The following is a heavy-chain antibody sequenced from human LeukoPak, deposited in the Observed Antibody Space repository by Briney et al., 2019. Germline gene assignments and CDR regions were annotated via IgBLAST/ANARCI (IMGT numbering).Heavy chain of an antibody. V-gene: IGHV3-48*01. Sequence: GGSLRLSCAASGFTFNTYTMNWVRQAPGKGLEWVSYISGSSGIIDYADSVRGRFTISRDNAKNSLYLQMNSLRAEDTAIYYCAREGPRGNSQFDYWGQGTLVTVSS. J-gene: IGHJ4*02. CDR3: AREGPRGNSQFDY. D-gene: IGHD2/OR15-2a*01. CDR2: ISGSSGII. CDR1: GFTFNTYT.